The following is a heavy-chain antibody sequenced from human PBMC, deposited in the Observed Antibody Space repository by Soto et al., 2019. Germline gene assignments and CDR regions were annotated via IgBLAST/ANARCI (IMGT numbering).Heavy chain of an antibody. V-gene: IGHV3-30*18. CDR3: AKGSIWCGDLTDAYSSGMDV. D-gene: IGHD3-10*01. CDR2: ISYDGSNK. Sequence: HPGGSLRLSCAASGFTFSSYGMHWFRQAPGKGLEWVAVISYDGSNKYYADSVKGRFTISRGNSKNTLYLQMNSLRAEDTAVYYFAKGSIWCGDLTDAYSSGMDVRGQEDTLTISS. J-gene: IGHJ6*02. CDR1: GFTFSSYG.